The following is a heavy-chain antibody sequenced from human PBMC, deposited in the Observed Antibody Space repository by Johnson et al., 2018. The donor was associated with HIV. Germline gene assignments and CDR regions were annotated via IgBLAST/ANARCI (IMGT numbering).Heavy chain of an antibody. CDR3: WAQWTVITFGGPSAFDI. V-gene: IGHV3-15*01. CDR2: IKSKTDGGTT. Sequence: VQLVESGGGLVQPGGSLRLSCVASGFTVSNAWMSWVRQAPGKGLEWVGRIKSKTDGGTTDYAAPVKERFYISRDDSRNTLHMQMNSLKTEDTGVYYCWAQWTVITFGGPSAFDIWGQGTVVTVSS. J-gene: IGHJ3*02. CDR1: GFTVSNAW. D-gene: IGHD3-16*01.